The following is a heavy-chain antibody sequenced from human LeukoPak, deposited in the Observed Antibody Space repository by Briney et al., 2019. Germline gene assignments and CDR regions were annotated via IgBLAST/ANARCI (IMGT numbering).Heavy chain of an antibody. CDR2: ISYDGSNK. D-gene: IGHD5-24*01. Sequence: GGSLRLSCAASGFTFSSYGMHWVRQAPGKGLEWVAVISYDGSNKYYADSVKGRFTISRHNSMNTLYLEMNSLIDDDTAVYSCAQAWRWLQLNYWGQGTLVTVSS. CDR1: GFTFSSYG. J-gene: IGHJ4*02. V-gene: IGHV3-30*18. CDR3: AQAWRWLQLNY.